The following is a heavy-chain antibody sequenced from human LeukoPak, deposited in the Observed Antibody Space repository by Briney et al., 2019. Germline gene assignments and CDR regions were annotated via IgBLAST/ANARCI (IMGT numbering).Heavy chain of an antibody. CDR1: GFTFSSYG. J-gene: IGHJ4*02. V-gene: IGHV3-33*06. CDR3: AKDAGGIAVAGTFPDY. CDR2: IWYDGSNK. Sequence: PWRSLRLSCAASGFTFSSYGMHWVRQAPGKGLEWVAVIWYDGSNKYYADSVKGRFPISRDHSKNTLYLQMNSLRAEDTAVYYCAKDAGGIAVAGTFPDYWGQGTLVTVSS. D-gene: IGHD6-19*01.